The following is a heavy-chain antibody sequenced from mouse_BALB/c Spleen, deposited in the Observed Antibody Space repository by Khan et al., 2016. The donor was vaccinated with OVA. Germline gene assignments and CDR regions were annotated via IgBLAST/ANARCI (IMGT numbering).Heavy chain of an antibody. Sequence: EVELVESGGGLVKPGGSLKLSCAASGFTFSSFAMSWVHQTPEKSLEWVATISSAGTYTFYPDSLKGRFTISRDNAKNTLYLQMNSLRSEDTAMYYCATGNYGWFAYWCQGTLVTVSA. V-gene: IGHV5-9-1*01. CDR1: GFTFSSFA. CDR3: ATGNYGWFAY. D-gene: IGHD2-1*01. CDR2: ISSAGTYT. J-gene: IGHJ3*01.